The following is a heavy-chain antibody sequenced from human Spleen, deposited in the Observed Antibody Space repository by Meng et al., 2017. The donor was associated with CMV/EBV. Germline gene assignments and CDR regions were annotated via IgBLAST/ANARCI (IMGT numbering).Heavy chain of an antibody. CDR1: GFTFTNFA. J-gene: IGHJ6*02. V-gene: IGHV3-23*03. CDR3: AKVVVPAAGYYYGMDV. CDR2: VYSDGGSA. D-gene: IGHD2-2*01. Sequence: GESLKISCAASGFTFTNFAMSWVRQAPGKGLEWVSIVYSDGGSAFYADSVKGRFTISRDNSKNTLYLQMNSLRAEDTAVYYCAKVVVPAAGYYYGMDVWGQGTTVTVSS.